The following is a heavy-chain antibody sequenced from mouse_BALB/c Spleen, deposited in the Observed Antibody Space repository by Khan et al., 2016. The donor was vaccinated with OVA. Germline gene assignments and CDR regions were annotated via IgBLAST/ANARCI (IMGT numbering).Heavy chain of an antibody. CDR2: INPSTAYT. V-gene: IGHV1-7*01. CDR3: ARRGQRCDFDY. CDR1: GYTFINYW. D-gene: IGHD1-1*01. Sequence: VQLQESGAELAKPGASVKMSCKASGYTFINYWILWVKQRPGQGLEWIGYINPSTAYTEYNQNFKDKATLTADKSTRTTYRQLSSLTSDDSAGYYCARRGQRCDFDYWGQGTTLTVSS. J-gene: IGHJ2*01.